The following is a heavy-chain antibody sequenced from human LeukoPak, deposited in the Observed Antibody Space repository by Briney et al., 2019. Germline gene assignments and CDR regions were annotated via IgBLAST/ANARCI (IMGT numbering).Heavy chain of an antibody. V-gene: IGHV1-18*01. CDR3: AREHTDYYDSSGYYY. CDR1: GYTFTSYG. Sequence: GASVKVSCKASGYTFTSYGISWVRQAPGQGLEWMGWISAYNGNTNYAQKLQGRVTMTTDTSTSTAYMELRSLRSDDTAVYYRAREHTDYYDSSGYYYWGQGTLVTVSS. CDR2: ISAYNGNT. D-gene: IGHD3-22*01. J-gene: IGHJ4*02.